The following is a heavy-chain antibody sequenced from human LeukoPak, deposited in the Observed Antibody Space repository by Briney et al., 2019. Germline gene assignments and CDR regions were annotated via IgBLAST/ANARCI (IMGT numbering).Heavy chain of an antibody. J-gene: IGHJ6*03. V-gene: IGHV4-39*01. Sequence: SETLSLTCTVSGGSISSSSYYWGWIRQPPGKGLEWIGSIYYSGSTYYNPSLKGRVTISVDTSKNQFSLKLSSVTAADTAVYYCARQAAAGTYYYYYMDVWGKGTTVTVSS. CDR3: ARQAAAGTYYYYYMDV. CDR2: IYYSGST. D-gene: IGHD6-13*01. CDR1: GGSISSSSYY.